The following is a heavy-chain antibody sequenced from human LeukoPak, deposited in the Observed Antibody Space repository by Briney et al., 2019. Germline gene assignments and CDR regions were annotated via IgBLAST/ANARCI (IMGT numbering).Heavy chain of an antibody. J-gene: IGHJ4*02. Sequence: GGSLRLSCAASGFTCSGSAMHWVRQASGKGLGWVGRIRGKANSYATAYAASVKGRFTISRDDSKNTAYLQMNSLKTEDTAVYYCTRLGYYYGSGSPNQYWGQGTLVTVSS. V-gene: IGHV3-73*01. CDR2: IRGKANSYAT. D-gene: IGHD3-10*01. CDR3: TRLGYYYGSGSPNQY. CDR1: GFTCSGSA.